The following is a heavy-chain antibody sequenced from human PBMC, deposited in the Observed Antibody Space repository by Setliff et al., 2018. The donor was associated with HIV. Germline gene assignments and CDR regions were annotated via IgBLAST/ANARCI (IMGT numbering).Heavy chain of an antibody. J-gene: IGHJ1*01. CDR2: FYTTGN. V-gene: IGHV4-39*01. Sequence: SETLSLTCTVSGDSISSSSYYWAWIRQPPGKGLEWIGSFYTTGNVYSPSFKSRVSISIDTAKTQLSLRLTSLSAADTAVYYCARFPHEREPKTWGQGTLVTVSS. CDR1: GDSISSSSYY. D-gene: IGHD1-1*01. CDR3: ARFPHEREPKT.